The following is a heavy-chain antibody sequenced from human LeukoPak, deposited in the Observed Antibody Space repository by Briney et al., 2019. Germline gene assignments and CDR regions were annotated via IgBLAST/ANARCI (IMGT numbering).Heavy chain of an antibody. J-gene: IGHJ4*02. CDR1: GFTFSSYR. CDR2: IKQDGSEK. V-gene: IGHV3-7*05. CDR3: ARVPSDY. Sequence: GGSLRLSCAASGFTFSSYRMNWVRQAPGKGLEWVANIKQDGSEKYYVDSVKGRFTISRDNAKNSLYLQMNSLRAEDTAVYYCARVPSDYWGQGTLVTVSS.